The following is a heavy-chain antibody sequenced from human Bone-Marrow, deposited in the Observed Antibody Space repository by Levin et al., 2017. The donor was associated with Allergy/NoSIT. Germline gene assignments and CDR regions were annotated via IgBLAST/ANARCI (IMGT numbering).Heavy chain of an antibody. J-gene: IGHJ4*02. CDR3: ARLPYYYYDNSDFE. D-gene: IGHD3-22*01. V-gene: IGHV4-39*01. CDR2: IYNTGAT. CDR1: GDSISSSRYY. Sequence: PSETLSLTCSVYGDSISSSRYYWGWIRQPPGKGLEWVGNIYNTGATYYNTSLETRLTISLDTSKNQFSLKLRSVTAADTAVYYCARLPYYYYDNSDFEWGQGTLVTVSS.